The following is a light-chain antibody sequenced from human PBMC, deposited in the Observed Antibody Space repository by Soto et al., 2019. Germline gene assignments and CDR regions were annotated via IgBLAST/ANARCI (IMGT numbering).Light chain of an antibody. V-gene: IGKV3-20*01. CDR2: GAS. Sequence: VLREGPGSRSRCSPDHEKNYCRASQTISGNYLAWYQQKPGQAPRLLIYGASNRATGIPERFTVIGSGTDFTLTLRRLDTQDSAMQYCQQYGIAVTFGQGTRLEIK. CDR1: QTISGNY. J-gene: IGKJ5*01. CDR3: QQYGIAVT.